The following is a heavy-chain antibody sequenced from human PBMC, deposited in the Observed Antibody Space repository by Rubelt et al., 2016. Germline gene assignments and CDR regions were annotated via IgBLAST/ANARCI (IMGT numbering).Heavy chain of an antibody. CDR1: GGSFSGYY. Sequence: AVYGGSFSGYYWSWIRQPPGKGLEWIGEINHSGSTNYNPSLKSRVTISVDTSKNQFSLKLSSVTAADTAVYYCARGGSGSYYGTYFDYWGQGTLVTVSS. CDR3: ARGGSGSYYGTYFDY. V-gene: IGHV4-34*01. D-gene: IGHD3-10*01. CDR2: INHSGST. J-gene: IGHJ4*02.